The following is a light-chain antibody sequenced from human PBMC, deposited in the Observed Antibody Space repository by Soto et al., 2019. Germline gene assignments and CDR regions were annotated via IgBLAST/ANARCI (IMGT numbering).Light chain of an antibody. CDR1: QSVSNY. CDR3: QQRSNWPIT. CDR2: DAS. J-gene: IGKJ5*01. V-gene: IGKV3-11*01. Sequence: EIVMTQSPATLSVSPGEIATLSCRASQSVSNYLAWYQQKPGQAPRLLIYDASNRATGIPARFSGSGSGTDFTLTISSLEPEDFAVYYCQQRSNWPITFGQGTRLEIK.